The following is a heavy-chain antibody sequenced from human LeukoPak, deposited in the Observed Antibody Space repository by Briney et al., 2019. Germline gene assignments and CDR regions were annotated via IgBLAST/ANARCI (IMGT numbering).Heavy chain of an antibody. V-gene: IGHV3-23*01. CDR2: IGGSDGST. D-gene: IGHD2-21*01. J-gene: IGHJ4*02. CDR3: AKTDCGVAGCRLIHF. CDR1: GFTFTSYA. Sequence: GGSLRLSCAASGFTFTSYAMNRVRQAPGKGLEWVSTIGGSDGSTYYADSVRGRFTISRDVSVNTLYLQMNSLRAEDTATYYCAKTDCGVAGCRLIHFWGQGTLVSVSP.